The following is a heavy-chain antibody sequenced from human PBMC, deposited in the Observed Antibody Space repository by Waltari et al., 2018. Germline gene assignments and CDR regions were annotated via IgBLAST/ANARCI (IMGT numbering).Heavy chain of an antibody. CDR3: ARVSQWLVPFDY. Sequence: QVQLVESGGGVVQPGRSLRLSCAASGFTFSSYAMHWVRQAPGKGLEWVAVISYDGSNKYDADSVKGRFTISRDNSKNTLYLQMNSLRAEDTAVYYCARVSQWLVPFDYWGQGTLVTVSS. J-gene: IGHJ4*02. V-gene: IGHV3-30*01. CDR2: ISYDGSNK. CDR1: GFTFSSYA. D-gene: IGHD6-19*01.